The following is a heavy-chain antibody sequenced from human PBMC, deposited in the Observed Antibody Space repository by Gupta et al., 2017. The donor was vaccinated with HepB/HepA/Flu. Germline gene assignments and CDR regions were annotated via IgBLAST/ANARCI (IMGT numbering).Heavy chain of an antibody. Sequence: EVQLVESGGGLVQPGRSLRLSCAASGVTFDDYAMHWVRQAPRKGLEWVCSISWNSGIVGYAESVKGRFTMSRDNAKNSLYLQINSLADDDTASYYCARSRDTGRHDAYDIWGQGTMVTVSS. CDR2: ISWNSGIV. V-gene: IGHV3-9*01. CDR1: GVTFDDYA. CDR3: ARSRDTGRHDAYDI. J-gene: IGHJ3*02. D-gene: IGHD5-24*01.